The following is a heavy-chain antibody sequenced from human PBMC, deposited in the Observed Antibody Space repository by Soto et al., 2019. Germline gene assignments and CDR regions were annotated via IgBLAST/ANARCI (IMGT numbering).Heavy chain of an antibody. V-gene: IGHV4-59*01. J-gene: IGHJ4*02. CDR1: GGTIGSYY. Sequence: KTSETLSLTCTLSGGTIGSYYWSWIRQPPGKGLEWIGYIYFTGSTNYNPSLKSRVTISVDTSKNQFSLKLSSVTAADTAVYYCARGSYSSASCYTGDYWGQGTLVTVSS. CDR3: ARGSYSSASCYTGDY. CDR2: IYFTGST. D-gene: IGHD2-2*02.